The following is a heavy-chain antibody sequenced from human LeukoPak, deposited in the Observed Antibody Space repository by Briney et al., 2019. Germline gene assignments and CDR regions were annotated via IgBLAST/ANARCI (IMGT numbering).Heavy chain of an antibody. CDR3: ARVRGNYYYDSSGYPRVHAFDI. CDR2: INHSGST. CDR1: GXSFSGYY. D-gene: IGHD3-22*01. V-gene: IGHV4-34*01. J-gene: IGHJ3*02. Sequence: SETLSLTCAVYGXSFSGYYWSWIRQPPGKGLEWIGEINHSGSTNYNPSLKSRVTISVDTSKNQFSLKLSSVTAADTAVYYCARVRGNYYYDSSGYPRVHAFDIWGQGTMVTVSS.